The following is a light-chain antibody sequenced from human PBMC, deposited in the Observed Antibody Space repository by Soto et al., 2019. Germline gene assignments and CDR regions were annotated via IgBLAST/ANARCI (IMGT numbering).Light chain of an antibody. CDR2: GAS. CDR3: QQYGSSPPRIT. J-gene: IGKJ4*01. V-gene: IGKV3-20*01. CDR1: QSVSSSY. Sequence: EILLTQSPGTLSLSPGEISTLSCRSSQSVSSSYLAWYQQKPGQAPRLLIYGASSRATGIPDRFSGSGSGTDFTLTISRLEPEDFAVYYCQQYGSSPPRITFGGGTKVDIK.